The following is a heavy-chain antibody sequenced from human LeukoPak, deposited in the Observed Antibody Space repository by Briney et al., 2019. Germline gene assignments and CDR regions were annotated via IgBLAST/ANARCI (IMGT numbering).Heavy chain of an antibody. V-gene: IGHV1-46*03. CDR3: ARGVGARNWFDP. CDR1: GYTFTSYY. Sequence: ASVKVSCKASGYTFTSYYMHWVRQAPGQGREWMGIIDPSGGSTSYAQKFQGRVTMNRDTPTSRVYMELNSQRSEGTAVYYCARGVGARNWFDPWGQGTLVTVSS. D-gene: IGHD1-26*01. J-gene: IGHJ5*02. CDR2: IDPSGGST.